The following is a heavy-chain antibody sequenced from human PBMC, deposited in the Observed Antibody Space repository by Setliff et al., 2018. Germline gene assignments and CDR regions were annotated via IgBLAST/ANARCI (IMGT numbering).Heavy chain of an antibody. D-gene: IGHD3-16*01. V-gene: IGHV3-48*04. CDR2: ISSSSSTI. J-gene: IGHJ4*02. Sequence: PGGSLRLSCAGSGFTFNTYSMNWVRQAPGKGLEWVSYISSSSSTIYYADSVKGRFTISRDNAKNSLYLQMTSLRAEDTAIYYCARTTGYRLEGDFDYWGQGTLVTVSS. CDR1: GFTFNTYS. CDR3: ARTTGYRLEGDFDY.